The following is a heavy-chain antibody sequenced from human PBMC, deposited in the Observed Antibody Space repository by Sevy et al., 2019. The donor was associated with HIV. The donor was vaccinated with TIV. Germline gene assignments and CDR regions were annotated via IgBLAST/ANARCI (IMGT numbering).Heavy chain of an antibody. CDR2: IYSGGST. D-gene: IGHD3-9*01. CDR1: GFTVSSNY. CDR3: ARDGGDWLLYGFDY. V-gene: IGHV3-66*02. Sequence: GESLKISCAASGFTVSSNYMSWVRQAPGKGLEWVSVIYSGGSTYYADSVKGRFTISIDNSKNTLYLQMNSLRAEDTAVYYCARDGGDWLLYGFDYWGQGTLVTVSS. J-gene: IGHJ4*02.